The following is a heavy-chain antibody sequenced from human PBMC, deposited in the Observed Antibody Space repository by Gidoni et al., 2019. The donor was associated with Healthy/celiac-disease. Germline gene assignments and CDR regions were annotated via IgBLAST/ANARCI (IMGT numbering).Heavy chain of an antibody. J-gene: IGHJ6*02. Sequence: QVQLVQSGAEVKKPGSSVKVSCKASGGTFSSYAISWVRQAPGQGLDWMGGIIPILGTANYAQKFQGRVTITADESTSTAYMELSSLRSEDTAVYYCARGRRGVILYYYGMDVWGQGTTVTVSS. CDR1: GGTFSSYA. V-gene: IGHV1-69*01. CDR2: IIPILGTA. D-gene: IGHD3-10*01. CDR3: ARGRRGVILYYYGMDV.